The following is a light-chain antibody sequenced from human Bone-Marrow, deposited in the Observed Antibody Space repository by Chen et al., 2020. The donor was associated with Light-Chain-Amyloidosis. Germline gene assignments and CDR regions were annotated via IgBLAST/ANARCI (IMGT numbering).Light chain of an antibody. CDR3: QVWDSSSYQGV. V-gene: IGLV3-21*02. Sequence: SYALTQPPSVSVAPGQTARITRGGNNTGRDSVHWYQRKPGQAPVLVVYDDRDRPSGIPKRFSGSKSGNTATLTISRVEAGDEADYYCQVWDSSSYQGVFGGGTKLTVL. J-gene: IGLJ3*02. CDR2: DDR. CDR1: NTGRDS.